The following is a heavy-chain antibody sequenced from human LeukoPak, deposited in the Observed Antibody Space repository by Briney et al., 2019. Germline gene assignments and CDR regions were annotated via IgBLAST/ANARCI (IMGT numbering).Heavy chain of an antibody. V-gene: IGHV4-59*01. CDR1: GGSISSYY. D-gene: IGHD6-19*01. Sequence: SETLSLTCTVSGGSISSYYWSWIRQPPGKGLEWIGYIYYSGSTNYNPSLKSRVTISVDTSKNQFSLKLSSVTAADTAVYYCARGQFLYSTGWPSTIRFDYWGQGALVTVSS. J-gene: IGHJ4*02. CDR3: ARGQFLYSTGWPSTIRFDY. CDR2: IYYSGST.